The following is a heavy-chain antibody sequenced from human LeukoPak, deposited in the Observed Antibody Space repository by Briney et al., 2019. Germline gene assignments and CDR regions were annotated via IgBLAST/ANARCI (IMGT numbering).Heavy chain of an antibody. J-gene: IGHJ4*02. CDR2: VNAGNGKT. Sequence: ASVKVYCKASGYSFTNFAIHWVRQAPGQRLEWMGWVNAGNGKTKYSQKFQGRLTFTRDTSASTAYMYLSSLRSEDAAVYYCARDLGVVVVPTGEYFFDYWGQGTLVTVSS. CDR3: ARDLGVVVVPTGEYFFDY. D-gene: IGHD3-22*01. CDR1: GYSFTNFA. V-gene: IGHV1-3*01.